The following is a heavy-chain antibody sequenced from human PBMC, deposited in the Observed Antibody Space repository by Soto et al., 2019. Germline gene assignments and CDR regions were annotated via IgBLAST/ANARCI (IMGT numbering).Heavy chain of an antibody. Sequence: SVKVSCKASGYTFTSDGISWVRQAPGQGLEWMGWISAYNGNTNYAQKLQGRVTMTTDTSTSTAYMELRSLRSDDTAVYYCARHPREDFWTGSLEYYFDYWRQGTMVTVSS. D-gene: IGHD3-3*01. CDR3: ARHPREDFWTGSLEYYFDY. CDR1: GYTFTSDG. CDR2: ISAYNGNT. V-gene: IGHV1-18*01. J-gene: IGHJ4*02.